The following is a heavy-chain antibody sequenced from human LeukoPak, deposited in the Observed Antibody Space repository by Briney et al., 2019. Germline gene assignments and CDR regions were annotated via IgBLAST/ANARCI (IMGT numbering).Heavy chain of an antibody. CDR3: VRESTVGYYMDV. CDR2: ISGYNGNT. CDR1: GYTFTSYG. J-gene: IGHJ6*03. D-gene: IGHD4-11*01. Sequence: ASMKVSCKASGYTFTSYGINWVRQAPGQGLEWMGWISGYNGNTNYAQKLQGRVTMTADTSTSTAYMELRSLRSDDTAVYYCVRESTVGYYMDVWGKGTTVTVSS. V-gene: IGHV1-18*01.